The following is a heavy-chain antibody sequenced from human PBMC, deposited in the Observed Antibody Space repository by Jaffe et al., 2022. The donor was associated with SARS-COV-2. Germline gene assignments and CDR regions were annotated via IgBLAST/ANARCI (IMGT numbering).Heavy chain of an antibody. Sequence: EVYLVESGGGLVRPGGSLRLSCAASGFTFSDCWMSWVRQVPGKGLEWVANIKQDGIEKNYVDSVKGRFTISRDNAKSSLYLQMDSLRAEDTAVYYCARLDNSGYHRDYWGQGTLVTVSS. V-gene: IGHV3-7*03. CDR2: IKQDGIEK. J-gene: IGHJ4*02. CDR1: GFTFSDCW. CDR3: ARLDNSGYHRDY. D-gene: IGHD3-22*01.